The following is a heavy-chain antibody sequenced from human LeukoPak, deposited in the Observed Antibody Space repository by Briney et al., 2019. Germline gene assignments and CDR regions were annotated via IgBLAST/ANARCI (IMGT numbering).Heavy chain of an antibody. CDR3: AKDSPYYDILTGYYPYPDAFDI. V-gene: IGHV3-23*01. CDR2: ISGSGGST. Sequence: PGGSLRLSCAASGITFSSYAMSWVRQAPGKGLEWVSAISGSGGSTYYADSVKGRFTIPRDNSKNTLYLQMNSLRAEDTAVYYCAKDSPYYDILTGYYPYPDAFDIWGQGTMVTVSS. D-gene: IGHD3-9*01. J-gene: IGHJ3*02. CDR1: GITFSSYA.